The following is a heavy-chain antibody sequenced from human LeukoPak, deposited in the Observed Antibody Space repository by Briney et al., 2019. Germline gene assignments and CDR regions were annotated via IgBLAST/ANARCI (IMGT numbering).Heavy chain of an antibody. CDR3: AKEDLVLRFLEWLSMGGFDY. CDR2: ISSSGSTI. J-gene: IGHJ4*02. CDR1: GFTFSDYY. V-gene: IGHV3-11*01. D-gene: IGHD3-3*01. Sequence: GGSLRLSCAASGFTFSDYYMSWIRQAPGKGLEWVSYISSSGSTIYYADSVKGRFTISRDNSKNTLYLQMNSLRAEDTAVYYCAKEDLVLRFLEWLSMGGFDYWGQGTLVTVSS.